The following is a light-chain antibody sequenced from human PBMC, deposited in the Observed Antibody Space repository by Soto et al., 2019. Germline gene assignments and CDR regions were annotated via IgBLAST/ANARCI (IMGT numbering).Light chain of an antibody. J-gene: IGLJ2*01. V-gene: IGLV2-14*01. CDR1: GSDVGGYNY. CDR3: SSYTSSSTVV. CDR2: DVS. Sequence: QSVLTQPASVSGSPGQSITISCTGTGSDVGGYNYVSWFQQYPGKAPKVMIYDVSDRPSGVSNRFSGSKSGNTASLTISGLQAEDEADYYCSSYTSSSTVVFGGGTKVTVL.